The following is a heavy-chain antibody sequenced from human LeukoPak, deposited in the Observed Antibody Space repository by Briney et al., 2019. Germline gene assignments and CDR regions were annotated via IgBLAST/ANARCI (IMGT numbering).Heavy chain of an antibody. CDR1: GVTFIGSV. V-gene: IGHV3-23*01. CDR2: ISGSGGST. Sequence: GSLRLSCAASGVTFIGSVTCCVRQAPGEGLEWVSAISGSGGSTYYADSVKGRFTISRDNSKNTLYLQMNSLRAEDTAVYYCARGSNYCSSISCHMNDWGQGTLVTVSS. CDR3: ARGSNYCSSISCHMND. D-gene: IGHD2-2*02. J-gene: IGHJ4*02.